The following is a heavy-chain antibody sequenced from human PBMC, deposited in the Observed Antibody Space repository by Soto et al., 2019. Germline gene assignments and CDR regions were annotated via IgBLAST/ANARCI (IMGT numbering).Heavy chain of an antibody. CDR1: GFTFSSYW. CDR2: IKQDGSGK. D-gene: IGHD3-3*01. V-gene: IGHV3-7*01. Sequence: GGSLRLSCAASGFTFSSYWMSWVRQAPGKGLEWVANIKQDGSGKYYVDSVKGRFTISRDNAKNSLYLQMNSLRAEDTAVYYCARDYYDFWSGYSFENWFDPWGQGTLVTVSS. J-gene: IGHJ5*02. CDR3: ARDYYDFWSGYSFENWFDP.